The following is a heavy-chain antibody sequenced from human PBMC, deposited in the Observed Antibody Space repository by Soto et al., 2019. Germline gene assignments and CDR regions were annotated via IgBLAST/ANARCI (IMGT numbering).Heavy chain of an antibody. D-gene: IGHD3-22*01. Sequence: QLQLQESGPGLVKPSETLSLTCTVSGGSISSSSYYWGWIRQPPGKGLEWIGSIYYSGSTYYNPSLKSRVTLSVDTSRNQFSRKLSSVTAADTAVYYCASRSDYSSGYYGDYYYYGMDVWGQGTTVTVSS. CDR1: GGSISSSSYY. CDR2: IYYSGST. J-gene: IGHJ6*02. CDR3: ASRSDYSSGYYGDYYYYGMDV. V-gene: IGHV4-39*01.